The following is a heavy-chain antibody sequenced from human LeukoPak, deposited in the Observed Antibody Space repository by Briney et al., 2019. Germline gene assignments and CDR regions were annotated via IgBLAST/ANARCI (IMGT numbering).Heavy chain of an antibody. V-gene: IGHV4-34*01. J-gene: IGHJ6*03. Sequence: RASETLSLTYAVYGGPFRGCYWSWMRQPPAKGLQGMGEINHSGSTNYTPSLKSRVTISVDTSKNQFSLKLSSVTAADTAVYYCARGMFNKYIVVVPAARYYYYYMDVWGQGTLVTVSS. CDR2: INHSGST. D-gene: IGHD2-2*01. CDR3: ARGMFNKYIVVVPAARYYYYYMDV. CDR1: GGPFRGCY.